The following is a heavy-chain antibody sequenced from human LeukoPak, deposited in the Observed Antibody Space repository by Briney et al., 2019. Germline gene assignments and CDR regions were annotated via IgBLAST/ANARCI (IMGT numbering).Heavy chain of an antibody. CDR3: ATGQRTTVVTPHYFDY. J-gene: IGHJ4*02. D-gene: IGHD4-23*01. V-gene: IGHV1-24*01. Sequence: ASVKVSCKVSGYTLTELSIHWVRQAPRKGPEWMGGFDPEDGETIYAQKFQGTVTMTADTSTDTAYLELSSLRSEDTAVYYCATGQRTTVVTPHYFDYWGQGTLVTVSS. CDR1: GYTLTELS. CDR2: FDPEDGET.